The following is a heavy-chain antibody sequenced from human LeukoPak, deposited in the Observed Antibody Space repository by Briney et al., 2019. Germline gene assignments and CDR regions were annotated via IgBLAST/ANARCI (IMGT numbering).Heavy chain of an antibody. D-gene: IGHD4-17*01. CDR2: IKQDGSEK. Sequence: GGSLRLSCAASGFTFSSYWMSWVRQAPGKGLEWVANIKQDGSEKYYVDSVKGRFTISRDNAKNSLYLQMNSLRAEDTAVYYCAGEPGAPHTVRSSYWGQGTLVTVSS. V-gene: IGHV3-7*01. J-gene: IGHJ4*02. CDR1: GFTFSSYW. CDR3: AGEPGAPHTVRSSY.